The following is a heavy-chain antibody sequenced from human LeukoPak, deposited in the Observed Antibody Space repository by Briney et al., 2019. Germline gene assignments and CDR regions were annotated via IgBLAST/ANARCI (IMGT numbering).Heavy chain of an antibody. Sequence: GGSLRLSCAASGFTFSSYAMHWVRQAPGTGLVWVSCINPDGSSTNYADFVKGRFTISRDNVKNTLYLQMNSLRAEDTAVYYCARALHYYDSSGYYSNWFDPWGQGTLVTVSS. D-gene: IGHD3-22*01. CDR3: ARALHYYDSSGYYSNWFDP. J-gene: IGHJ5*02. V-gene: IGHV3-74*01. CDR1: GFTFSSYA. CDR2: INPDGSST.